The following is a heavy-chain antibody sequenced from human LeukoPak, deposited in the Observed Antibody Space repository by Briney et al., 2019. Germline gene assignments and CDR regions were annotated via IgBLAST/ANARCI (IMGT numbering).Heavy chain of an antibody. D-gene: IGHD3-22*01. Sequence: ASVKDSCKASGGTFSSYGISWVRQAPGQGLEWMGWISAYNGNTNYAQKLQGRVTMTTDTSTSTAYMELRSLRSDDTAVYYCARVMDYYDSSGYYSPSRGLDYWGQGTLVTVSS. CDR1: GGTFSSYG. CDR3: ARVMDYYDSSGYYSPSRGLDY. CDR2: ISAYNGNT. V-gene: IGHV1-18*01. J-gene: IGHJ4*02.